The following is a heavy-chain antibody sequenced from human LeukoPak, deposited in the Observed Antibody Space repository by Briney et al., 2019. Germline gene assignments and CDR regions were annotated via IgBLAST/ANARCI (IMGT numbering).Heavy chain of an antibody. Sequence: SLRLSCAASGFTFDDYAMHWVRQAPGKGLEWVSGISWNSGSIGYADSVKGRFTISRDNTKNSLYLQMNSLSAEDTALYYCARGEYNYYDSSAYYYYFDCWGQGTPVTVSS. J-gene: IGHJ4*02. V-gene: IGHV3-9*01. CDR3: ARGEYNYYDSSAYYYYFDC. CDR1: GFTFDDYA. CDR2: ISWNSGSI. D-gene: IGHD3-22*01.